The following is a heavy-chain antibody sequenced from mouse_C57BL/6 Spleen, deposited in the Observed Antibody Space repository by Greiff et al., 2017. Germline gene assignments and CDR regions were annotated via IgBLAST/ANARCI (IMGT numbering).Heavy chain of an antibody. V-gene: IGHV10-1*01. CDR2: IRSKSNNYAT. CDR3: VRAVYYGTYAMDY. D-gene: IGHD1-1*01. J-gene: IGHJ4*01. CDR1: GFSFNTYA. Sequence: EVKLVESGGGLVQPKGSLKLSCAASGFSFNTYAMNWVRQAPGKGLEWVARIRSKSNNYATYYADSVKDRFTISRDDSESMLYLQMNNLKTEDTAMYYCVRAVYYGTYAMDYWGQGTSVTVSS.